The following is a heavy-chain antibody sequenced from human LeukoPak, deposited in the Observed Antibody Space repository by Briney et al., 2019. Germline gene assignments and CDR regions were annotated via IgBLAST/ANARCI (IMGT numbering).Heavy chain of an antibody. Sequence: PGGSLRLSCEASGFTFSSYWMHWVRQAPGKGLVWVSRIKSDGSSTSYADSVKGRFTISRDNAKNTLYLQMNSLRAEDTAVYYCARDMSPWESRNPDAFDIWGQGTMVTVSS. CDR1: GFTFSSYW. CDR2: IKSDGSST. D-gene: IGHD1-26*01. J-gene: IGHJ3*02. CDR3: ARDMSPWESRNPDAFDI. V-gene: IGHV3-74*01.